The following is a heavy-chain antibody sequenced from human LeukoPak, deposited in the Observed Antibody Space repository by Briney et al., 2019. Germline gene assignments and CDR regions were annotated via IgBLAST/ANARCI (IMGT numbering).Heavy chain of an antibody. V-gene: IGHV3-23*01. J-gene: IGHJ4*02. CDR2: ISGSSGST. CDR3: AKGRGSSGYYSLDY. CDR1: GFTFSSYA. D-gene: IGHD3-22*01. Sequence: GGSLRLSCAASGFTFSSYAMSWVRQAPGKGLEWVSAISGSSGSTYYADSVKGRFTISRDNSKNTLYLQMDSLRAEDTALYYCAKGRGSSGYYSLDYWGQGTLVTVSS.